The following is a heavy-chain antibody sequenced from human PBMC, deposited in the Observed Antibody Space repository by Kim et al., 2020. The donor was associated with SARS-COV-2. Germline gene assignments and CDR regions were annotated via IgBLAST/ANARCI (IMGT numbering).Heavy chain of an antibody. Sequence: SETLSLTCTVSGGSISSGGYYWSWIRQHPGKGLEWIGYIYYSGSTYYNPSLKSRVTISVDTSKNQFSLKLSSVTAADTAVYYCARVGGRYSGYRTSGFDPWGQGTLVTVSS. CDR2: IYYSGST. V-gene: IGHV4-31*03. CDR1: GGSISSGGYY. D-gene: IGHD5-12*01. J-gene: IGHJ5*02. CDR3: ARVGGRYSGYRTSGFDP.